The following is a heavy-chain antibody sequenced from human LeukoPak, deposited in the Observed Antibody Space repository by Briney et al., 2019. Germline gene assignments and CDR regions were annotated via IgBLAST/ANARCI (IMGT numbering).Heavy chain of an antibody. CDR1: GFTFSSYA. CDR3: TTDGMDYDSSFDY. Sequence: PGGSLRLSWAASGFTFSSYAMSWVRQAPGKWLEWVSGISGSGGSTYYADSVKGRFTISRDNSKNTLYLQMNSLKTEDTAVYYCTTDGMDYDSSFDYWGQGTLVTVSS. CDR2: ISGSGGST. D-gene: IGHD3-22*01. V-gene: IGHV3-23*01. J-gene: IGHJ4*02.